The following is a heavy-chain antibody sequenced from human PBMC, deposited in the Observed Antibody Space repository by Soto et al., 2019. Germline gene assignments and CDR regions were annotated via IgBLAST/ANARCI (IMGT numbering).Heavy chain of an antibody. Sequence: QVQLVESGGGVVQPGRSLRLSCAASGFTFSSYGMHWVRQAPGKGLEWVAVISYDGSNKYYADSVKGRFTISRDNSKNPLYLQMNSLRAEDTAVYYCAKAETYYDFWSGYPYYGMDVWGQGTTVTVSS. CDR1: GFTFSSYG. D-gene: IGHD3-3*01. V-gene: IGHV3-30*18. CDR3: AKAETYYDFWSGYPYYGMDV. CDR2: ISYDGSNK. J-gene: IGHJ6*02.